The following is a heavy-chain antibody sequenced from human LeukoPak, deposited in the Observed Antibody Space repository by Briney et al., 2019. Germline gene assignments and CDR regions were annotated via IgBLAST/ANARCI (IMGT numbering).Heavy chain of an antibody. Sequence: SETLSLTCTVSGGSISSYYWSWIRQPPGKGLEWIGYIYYSGSTNYNPSLKSRVTISVDTSKNQFSLKLSSVTAADTAVYYCARLSGNDWFDPWGQGTLVTVSS. CDR2: IYYSGST. V-gene: IGHV4-59*01. CDR3: ARLSGNDWFDP. J-gene: IGHJ5*02. D-gene: IGHD1-1*01. CDR1: GGSISSYY.